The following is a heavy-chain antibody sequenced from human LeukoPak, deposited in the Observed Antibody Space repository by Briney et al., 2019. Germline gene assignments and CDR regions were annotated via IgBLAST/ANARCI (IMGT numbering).Heavy chain of an antibody. V-gene: IGHV4-4*09. J-gene: IGHJ4*02. CDR1: GGSISSYY. D-gene: IGHD2-15*01. CDR2: IYTSGST. CDR3: ARRSLSSDFDY. Sequence: PSETLSLTCTVSGGSISSYYWSWSRQPPGKGLEWIGYIYTSGSTNYNPSLKSRVTISVDTSKNQFSLKLSSVTTAVTAVYYCARRSLSSDFDYWGQGTLVTVSS.